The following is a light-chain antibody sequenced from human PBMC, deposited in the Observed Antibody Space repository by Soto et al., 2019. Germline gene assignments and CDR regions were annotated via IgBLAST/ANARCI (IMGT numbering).Light chain of an antibody. V-gene: IGLV1-44*01. CDR2: SNN. Sequence: QSVLTRPPSASGTPGQRVTISCSGSSSNIGSNTVNWYQQLPGTAPKLLIYSNNQQPSGVPDRFSGSKSGTSASLAISGLQSEDEADYYCAAWDDSLKGVFGTGTKVTVL. CDR1: SSNIGSNT. J-gene: IGLJ1*01. CDR3: AAWDDSLKGV.